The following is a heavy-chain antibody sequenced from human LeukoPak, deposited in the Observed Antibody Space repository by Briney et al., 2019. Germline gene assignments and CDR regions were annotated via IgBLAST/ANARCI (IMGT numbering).Heavy chain of an antibody. V-gene: IGHV1-3*01. CDR2: INAGNGNT. J-gene: IGHJ3*02. D-gene: IGHD1-7*01. CDR3: ARGYNWNYVGAFDI. Sequence: ASVKVSCKASGYTFTSYAMHWVRQAPGQRLEWMGWINAGNGNTKYSQKFQGRVTITRDTSASTAYMELSSLRSEDTAVYYCARGYNWNYVGAFDIWGQGTMVTVSS. CDR1: GYTFTSYA.